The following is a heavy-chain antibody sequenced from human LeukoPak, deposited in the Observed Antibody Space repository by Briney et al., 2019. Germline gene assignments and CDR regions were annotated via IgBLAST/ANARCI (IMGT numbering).Heavy chain of an antibody. D-gene: IGHD2-2*01. CDR2: MNPNSGNT. CDR1: GYTFTGYY. Sequence: GASVNVSSKASGYTFTGYYMHWVRQATGQGLEWMGWMNPNSGNTGYAQKFQGRVTITRNTSISTAYMELSSLRSEDTAVYYCARGAQPHLDYWGQGTLVTVSS. J-gene: IGHJ4*02. CDR3: ARGAQPHLDY. V-gene: IGHV1-8*03.